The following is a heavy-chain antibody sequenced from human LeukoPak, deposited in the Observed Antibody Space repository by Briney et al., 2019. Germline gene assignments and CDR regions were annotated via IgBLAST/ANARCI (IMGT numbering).Heavy chain of an antibody. CDR3: AKDKFRYCSSTSCYGYFQH. Sequence: PGGSLRLSCAASGFTFDDYAMHWVRQAPGKGLEWVSGISWNSGSIGYGDSVKGRFTISRDNAKNSLYLQMNSLRAEDTALYYCAKDKFRYCSSTSCYGYFQHWGQGTLVTVSS. D-gene: IGHD2-2*01. CDR1: GFTFDDYA. V-gene: IGHV3-9*01. J-gene: IGHJ1*01. CDR2: ISWNSGSI.